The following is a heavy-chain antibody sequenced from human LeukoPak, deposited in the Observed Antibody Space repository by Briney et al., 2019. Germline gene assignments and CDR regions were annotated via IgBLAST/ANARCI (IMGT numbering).Heavy chain of an antibody. V-gene: IGHV3-53*01. CDR1: GFTVSSTY. CDR2: IYSGGTT. Sequence: GGSLRLSCAASGFTVSSTYMTWVRQAPEKGLEWVSVIYSGGTTSYADSVKGRFTISRDNSRNTLYLQMNSLRGEDTAVYYCARGASLWTNFEYWGQGTLVTVSS. D-gene: IGHD2-2*01. J-gene: IGHJ4*02. CDR3: ARGASLWTNFEY.